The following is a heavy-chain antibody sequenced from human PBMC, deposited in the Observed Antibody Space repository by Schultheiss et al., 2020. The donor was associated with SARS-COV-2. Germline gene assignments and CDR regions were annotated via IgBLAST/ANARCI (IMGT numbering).Heavy chain of an antibody. CDR1: GYSISSGYY. D-gene: IGHD5-18*01. Sequence: SETLSLTCAVSGYSISSGYYWGWIRQPPGKGLEWIGSIYHSGDTFYNPSLKSRVTISLDTSKNHLSLKLSSVTAADTAVYYCARDRIQLWPRGGFDPWGQGTLVTVS. CDR2: IYHSGDT. J-gene: IGHJ5*02. V-gene: IGHV4-38-2*02. CDR3: ARDRIQLWPRGGFDP.